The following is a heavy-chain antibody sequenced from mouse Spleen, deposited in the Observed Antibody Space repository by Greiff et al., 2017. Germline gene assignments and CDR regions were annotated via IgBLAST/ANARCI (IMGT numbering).Heavy chain of an antibody. J-gene: IGHJ4*01. CDR2: IYPRSGNT. CDR3: AIGSSYDYYAMDY. CDR1: GYTFTSYG. D-gene: IGHD1-1*01. V-gene: IGHV1-81*01. Sequence: QVQLKQSGAELARPGASVKLSCKASGYTFTSYGISWVKQRTGQGLEWIGEIYPRSGNTYYNEKFKGKATLTADKSSSTAYMELRSLTSEDSAVYFCAIGSSYDYYAMDYWGQGTSVTVSS.